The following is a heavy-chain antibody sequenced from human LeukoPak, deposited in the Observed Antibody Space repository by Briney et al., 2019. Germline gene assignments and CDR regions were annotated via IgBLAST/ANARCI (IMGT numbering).Heavy chain of an antibody. D-gene: IGHD5-18*01. CDR2: MNPNSGNT. Sequence: GASVKVSCKASGYTFTSYDINWVRQATGQGLEWMGWMNPNSGNTGYAQKFQGRVTMTRNTSISTAYMELGSLRSEDTAVYYCARVQRGYSYGSCGYWGQGTLVTVSS. CDR1: GYTFTSYD. J-gene: IGHJ4*02. V-gene: IGHV1-8*01. CDR3: ARVQRGYSYGSCGY.